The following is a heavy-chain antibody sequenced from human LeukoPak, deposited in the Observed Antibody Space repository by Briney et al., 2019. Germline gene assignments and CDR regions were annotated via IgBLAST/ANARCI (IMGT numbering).Heavy chain of an antibody. V-gene: IGHV1-24*01. CDR2: FDPEDGET. CDR3: ATDGGGVTEYFQH. D-gene: IGHD3-3*01. J-gene: IGHJ1*01. CDR1: GGTFSSYA. Sequence: ASVKVSCKASGGTFSSYAISWVRQAPGQGLEWMGGFDPEDGETIYAQKFQGRVTMTEDTSTDTAYMELSSLRSEDTAVYYCATDGGGVTEYFQHWGQGTLVTVSS.